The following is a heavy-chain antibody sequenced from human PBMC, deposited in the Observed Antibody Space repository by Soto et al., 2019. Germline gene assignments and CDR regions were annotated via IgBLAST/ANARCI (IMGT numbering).Heavy chain of an antibody. CDR2: IIPIFGTA. CDR1: GGTFSSYA. J-gene: IGHJ6*02. D-gene: IGHD3-3*01. V-gene: IGHV1-69*12. Sequence: QVQLVQSGAEVKKPGSSVKVSCKASGGTFSSYAISWVRQAPGQGLEWMGGIIPIFGTANYAQKFQGRVTITAXXSXSTXYMELSSLRSADTAVYYCASFDSDYWSAPGFGMAVWGQGTTVTVS. CDR3: ASFDSDYWSAPGFGMAV.